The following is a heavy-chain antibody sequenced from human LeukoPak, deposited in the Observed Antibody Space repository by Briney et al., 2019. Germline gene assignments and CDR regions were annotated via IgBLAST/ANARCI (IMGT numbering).Heavy chain of an antibody. CDR3: ARTESHYDSSGYYYI. Sequence: GGSLRLSCAASGFTFSSYSMNWVRQAPGKGLEWVSYISSSSSTIYYADSVKGRFTISRDNAKNSLYLQMNSLRAEDTAVYYCARTESHYDSSGYYYIWGQGTLVTVSS. CDR1: GFTFSSYS. V-gene: IGHV3-48*01. CDR2: ISSSSSTI. J-gene: IGHJ4*02. D-gene: IGHD3-22*01.